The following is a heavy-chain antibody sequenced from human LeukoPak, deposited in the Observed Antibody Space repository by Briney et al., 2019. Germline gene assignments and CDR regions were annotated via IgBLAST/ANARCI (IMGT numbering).Heavy chain of an antibody. V-gene: IGHV3-7*01. CDR3: IYTSSGGTFDY. J-gene: IGHJ4*02. CDR2: IKQDGSEK. Sequence: PGGSLRLSCAASGFTFSSYWMSWVRQAPGKGLEWVANIKQDGSEKYYVDSVKGRFIISRHNAKNSLYLQMNTLRAEDTAVYYCIYTSSGGTFDYWGQGTLVTVSS. D-gene: IGHD6-6*01. CDR1: GFTFSSYW.